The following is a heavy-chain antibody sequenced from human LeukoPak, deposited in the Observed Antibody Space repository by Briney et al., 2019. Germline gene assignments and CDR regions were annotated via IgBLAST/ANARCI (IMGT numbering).Heavy chain of an antibody. Sequence: ASVKVSCKASGYTFTSYGISWVRQAPGQGLEWMGGIIPIFGTANYAQKFQGRVTITTDESTSTAYMELSSLRSEDTAVYYCARFSSSWYIFDYWGQGPLVPVSS. CDR3: ARFSSSWYIFDY. J-gene: IGHJ4*02. V-gene: IGHV1-69*05. CDR2: IIPIFGTA. CDR1: GYTFTSYG. D-gene: IGHD6-13*01.